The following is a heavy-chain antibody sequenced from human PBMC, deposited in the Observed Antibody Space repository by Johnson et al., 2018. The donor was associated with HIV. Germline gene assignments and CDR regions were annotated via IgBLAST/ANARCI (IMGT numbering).Heavy chain of an antibody. CDR3: AKSTQASIVRESGPYGAFDI. J-gene: IGHJ3*02. Sequence: VQLVESGGGVVQPGGSLRLSCAASGLTVSSNFMTWVRQAPGKGLEWVSVIYSGGSTYYADSVKGRFTISRDNSKNTLYLQMNSLRAEDTALYYCAKSTQASIVRESGPYGAFDIWGQGTMVTVSS. CDR1: GLTVSSNF. V-gene: IGHV3-66*02. CDR2: IYSGGST. D-gene: IGHD3-10*01.